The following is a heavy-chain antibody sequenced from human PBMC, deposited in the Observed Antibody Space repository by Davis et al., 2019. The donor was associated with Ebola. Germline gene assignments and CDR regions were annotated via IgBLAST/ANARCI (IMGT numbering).Heavy chain of an antibody. Sequence: PGGSLRLSCAASGFTFSSYWMHWVRQAPGKGLVWVSRINSDGSSTSYADSVKGRFTISRDNAKNTLYLQMNSLRAEDTAVYYCARNYYGDYGIDYWGQGTLVTVSS. CDR3: ARNYYGDYGIDY. D-gene: IGHD4-17*01. V-gene: IGHV3-74*01. CDR2: INSDGSST. J-gene: IGHJ4*02. CDR1: GFTFSSYW.